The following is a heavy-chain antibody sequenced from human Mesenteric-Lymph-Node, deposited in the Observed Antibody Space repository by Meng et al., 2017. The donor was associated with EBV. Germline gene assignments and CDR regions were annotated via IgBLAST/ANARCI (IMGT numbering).Heavy chain of an antibody. CDR2: VYYSGST. Sequence: GELQGPGPDLVNPSESLSLTCTVSGGSVSSTSYYWSWIRQPPGKRLEWIGYVYYSGSTNYNPSLKSRVTISVDTSKNQFSLNLYSVTAADTAVYYCARENPARGNWFDPWGQGALVTVSS. CDR3: ARENPARGNWFDP. J-gene: IGHJ5*02. V-gene: IGHV4-61*01. CDR1: GGSVSSTSYY. D-gene: IGHD3-10*01.